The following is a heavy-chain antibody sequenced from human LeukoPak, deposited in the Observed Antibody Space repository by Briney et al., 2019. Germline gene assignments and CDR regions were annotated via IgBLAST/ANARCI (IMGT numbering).Heavy chain of an antibody. Sequence: SETLSLTCTVSGGSVSISSYYWAWVRQPPGKGLEWIGSIYYSGSTYYYPSLKSRVTISVDTSKNQFSLNLNSVTAADTAVYYCARQGVHQNYDYWGQGTLVTVSS. D-gene: IGHD1-1*01. CDR3: ARQGVHQNYDY. CDR1: GGSVSISSYY. V-gene: IGHV4-39*01. CDR2: IYYSGST. J-gene: IGHJ4*02.